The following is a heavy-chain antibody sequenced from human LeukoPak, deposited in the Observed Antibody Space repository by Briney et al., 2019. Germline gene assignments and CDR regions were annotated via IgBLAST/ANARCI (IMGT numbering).Heavy chain of an antibody. CDR3: AMLRLGELSLLANAYDI. D-gene: IGHD3-16*02. CDR2: VHQTGSP. J-gene: IGHJ3*02. Sequence: SETLSLTCDVSGSSVNSDQYWGWMRHSPGAGLEWIGSVHQTGSPYYNPSLGRRVSLSIDSTKNSFSLRLTSVTAADTAVYYCAMLRLGELSLLANAYDIWGQGTMVIVSS. V-gene: IGHV4-38-2*01. CDR1: GSSVNSDQY.